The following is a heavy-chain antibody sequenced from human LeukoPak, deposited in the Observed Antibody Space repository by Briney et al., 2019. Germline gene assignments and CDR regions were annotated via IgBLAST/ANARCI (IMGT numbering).Heavy chain of an antibody. CDR3: AKSHPPGFNWNYDN. CDR1: GFTFSNYA. J-gene: IGHJ4*02. CDR2: ISGSGGST. V-gene: IGHV3-23*01. D-gene: IGHD1-7*01. Sequence: PGGSLRLSCAASGFTFSNYAMSWVRQAPGKGLEWVSGISGSGGSTYYADSVKGRFTISRDNSKNTLSLQMNSLRAEDTAVYYCAKSHPPGFNWNYDNWGQGTLVTVSS.